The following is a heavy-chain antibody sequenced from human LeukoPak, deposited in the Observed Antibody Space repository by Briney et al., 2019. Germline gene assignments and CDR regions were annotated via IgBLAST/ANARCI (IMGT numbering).Heavy chain of an antibody. D-gene: IGHD4-17*01. CDR2: TSYDGSNK. Sequence: GRSLRLSCAASGFTFSSYAMHWVRQAPGKGLEWVAVTSYDGSNKYYADSVKGRFTISRDNSKNTLYLQMNSLRAEDTAVYYCARVTVTTPYYYYYGMDVWGQGTTVTVSS. CDR3: ARVTVTTPYYYYYGMDV. V-gene: IGHV3-30-3*01. CDR1: GFTFSSYA. J-gene: IGHJ6*02.